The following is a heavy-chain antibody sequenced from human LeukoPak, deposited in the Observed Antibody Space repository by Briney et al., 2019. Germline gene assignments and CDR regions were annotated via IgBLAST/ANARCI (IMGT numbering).Heavy chain of an antibody. CDR1: GGSISGYY. J-gene: IGHJ3*02. Sequence: SETLSLTCTVSGGSISGYYWSWIRQPAGKGLEWIGRVYTSGSTHYNPSLKSRVTMSVDTSKDQFSLKLSSVTAADTAVYYCARLITGTTTAFDIWGQGTMVTVSS. V-gene: IGHV4-4*07. CDR2: VYTSGST. D-gene: IGHD1-7*01. CDR3: ARLITGTTTAFDI.